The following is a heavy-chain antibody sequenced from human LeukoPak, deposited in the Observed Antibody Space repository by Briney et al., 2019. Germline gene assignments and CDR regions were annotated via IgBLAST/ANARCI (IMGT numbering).Heavy chain of an antibody. CDR2: IYSGGST. Sequence: GGSLRLSCAASGFTFSSYSMNWVRQAPGKGLEWVSVIYSGGSTYYADSVKGRFTISRDNSKNTLYLQMNSLRAEDTAVYYCASTTNYGDYRYWGQGTLVTVSS. CDR1: GFTFSSYS. J-gene: IGHJ4*02. CDR3: ASTTNYGDYRY. D-gene: IGHD4-17*01. V-gene: IGHV3-53*01.